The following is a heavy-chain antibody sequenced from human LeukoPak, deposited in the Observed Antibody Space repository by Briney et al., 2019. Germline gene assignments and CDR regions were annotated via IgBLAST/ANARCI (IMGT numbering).Heavy chain of an antibody. Sequence: ASVKVSCKASGGTFSSYAISWVRQAPGQGLEGMGRIIPIFGTANYAQKFQGRVTNTTDESTSTAYMGLGSLRSEHTAVYYCARDTPRNMLVGLHDAFDIWGQGTMVTVSS. CDR2: IIPIFGTA. CDR1: GGTFSSYA. J-gene: IGHJ3*02. CDR3: ARDTPRNMLVGLHDAFDI. D-gene: IGHD3-22*01. V-gene: IGHV1-69*05.